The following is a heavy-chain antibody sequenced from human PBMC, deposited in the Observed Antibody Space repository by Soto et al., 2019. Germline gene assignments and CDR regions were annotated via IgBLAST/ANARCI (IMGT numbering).Heavy chain of an antibody. D-gene: IGHD6-13*01. CDR3: ARETNAIAAAGTDYYYYYGMDV. Sequence: ASVKVSCKASGYTFTGYYMHWVRQAPGQGLEWMGWINPNSGGTNYAQKFQGWVTMTRDTSISTAYMELSRLRSDDTAVYYCARETNAIAAAGTDYYYYYGMDVWGQGTTVTSP. CDR1: GYTFTGYY. CDR2: INPNSGGT. V-gene: IGHV1-2*04. J-gene: IGHJ6*02.